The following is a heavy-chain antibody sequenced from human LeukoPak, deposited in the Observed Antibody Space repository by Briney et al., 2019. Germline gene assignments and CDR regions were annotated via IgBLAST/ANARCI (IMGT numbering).Heavy chain of an antibody. Sequence: PSETLSLTCAVSGGSISSSNWWSWVRQPPGKGLEWIGEIYHSGSTNYNPSLKSRVTISVDKSKNQFSLKLSSVTAADTAVYYCARVSAAFYYYYGMDVWGQRTTVTVSS. CDR3: ARVSAAFYYYYGMDV. CDR1: GGSISSSNW. CDR2: IYHSGST. J-gene: IGHJ6*02. D-gene: IGHD6-13*01. V-gene: IGHV4-4*02.